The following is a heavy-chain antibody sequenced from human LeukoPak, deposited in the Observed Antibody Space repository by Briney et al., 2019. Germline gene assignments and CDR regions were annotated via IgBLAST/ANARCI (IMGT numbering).Heavy chain of an antibody. V-gene: IGHV1-69*05. CDR2: IIPIFGTA. CDR3: ARDRYYYDSSGLGFYY. J-gene: IGHJ4*02. Sequence: SVEVSCKASGGTFSSYAISGVRQAPGQGLEWMGRIIPIFGTANYAQKFQGRVTITTDESTSTAYMELSSLRSEDTAVYYCARDRYYYDSSGLGFYYWGQGTLVTVPS. D-gene: IGHD3-22*01. CDR1: GGTFSSYA.